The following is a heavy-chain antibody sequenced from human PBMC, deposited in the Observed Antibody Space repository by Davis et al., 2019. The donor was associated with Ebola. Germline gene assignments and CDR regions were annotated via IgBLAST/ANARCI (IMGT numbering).Heavy chain of an antibody. CDR3: AKDSYVGSGGYYYYGMDV. CDR2: ISGSGGST. D-gene: IGHD3-10*01. CDR1: GFTFSSYA. J-gene: IGHJ6*02. Sequence: GALRLSCAASGFTFSSYAMSWVRQAPGKGLEWVSAISGSGGSTYYADSVKGRFTISRDNSKNTLYLQMNSLRAEDTAVYYCAKDSYVGSGGYYYYGMDVWGQGTTVTVFS. V-gene: IGHV3-23*01.